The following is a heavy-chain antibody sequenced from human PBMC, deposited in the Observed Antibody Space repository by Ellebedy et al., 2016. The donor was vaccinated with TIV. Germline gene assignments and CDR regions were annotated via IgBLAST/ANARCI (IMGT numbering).Heavy chain of an antibody. Sequence: AASVKVSCKASGGTFSSYAISWVRQAPGQGLEWMGGIIPIFGTANYAQKFQGRVTITADESTSTAYMELSSLRSEDTAVYYCARDRDPYYGSGSYYTPVWFDPWGQGTLVTVSS. V-gene: IGHV1-69*13. CDR2: IIPIFGTA. CDR1: GGTFSSYA. CDR3: ARDRDPYYGSGSYYTPVWFDP. D-gene: IGHD3-10*01. J-gene: IGHJ5*02.